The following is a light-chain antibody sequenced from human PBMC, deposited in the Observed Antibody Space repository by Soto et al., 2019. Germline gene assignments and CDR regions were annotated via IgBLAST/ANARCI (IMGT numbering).Light chain of an antibody. CDR2: XXS. J-gene: IGKJ1*01. Sequence: DIQMTKSPSTLSGSVGDRVXXXXXASQTISSWLAWYQQKPGKAXXLLIXXXSXXESXXXXXFSGSGSGTQFTLTISSLQPDDFATYYCQQYNSXXRTFGQGTKVDI. CDR3: QQYNSXXRT. V-gene: IGKV1-5*01. CDR1: QTISSW.